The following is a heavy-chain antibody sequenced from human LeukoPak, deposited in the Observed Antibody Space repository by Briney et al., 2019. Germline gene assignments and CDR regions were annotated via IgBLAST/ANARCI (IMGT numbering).Heavy chain of an antibody. V-gene: IGHV4-38-2*02. CDR1: GYSIGSGNY. CDR2: VCHSGT. J-gene: IGHJ5*01. CDR3: AKTSGGGGHDS. D-gene: IGHD6-19*01. Sequence: PSETLSLTCSVSGYSIGSGNYWAWIRQPPGKGLEWIGCVCHSGTHYKSSLTSRVTISMDTSKNQFSLRVTSVTAADSAFYYCAKTSGGGGHDSWGQGTLVTVSS.